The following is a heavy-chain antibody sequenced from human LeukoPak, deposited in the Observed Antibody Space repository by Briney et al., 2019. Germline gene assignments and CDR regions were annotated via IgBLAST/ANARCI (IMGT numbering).Heavy chain of an antibody. D-gene: IGHD4-23*01. CDR1: AGSISSSNW. CDR2: IYHSGST. Sequence: SGTLSLTCAVSAGSISSSNWWSWVRQPPGKGLEWIGEIYHSGSTNYNPSLKSRVTISVDKSKNQFSLKLSSVTAADTAVYYCARAKSTVVDAFDIWGQGTMVTVSS. J-gene: IGHJ3*02. CDR3: ARAKSTVVDAFDI. V-gene: IGHV4-4*02.